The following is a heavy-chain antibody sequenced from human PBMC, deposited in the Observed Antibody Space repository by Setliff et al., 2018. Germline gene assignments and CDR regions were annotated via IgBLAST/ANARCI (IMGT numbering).Heavy chain of an antibody. CDR3: ARSGSYRVDY. CDR2: VNSANTI. D-gene: IGHD1-26*01. CDR1: GFTLNSYL. J-gene: IGHJ4*02. Sequence: GGSLRLSCAASGFTLNSYLMHWVRQAPGKGLEWISFVNSANTICYADSVRGRFTISRDNARNSLYLEMNSLRADDTAVYYCARSGSYRVDYWGQGTLVTVSS. V-gene: IGHV3-48*01.